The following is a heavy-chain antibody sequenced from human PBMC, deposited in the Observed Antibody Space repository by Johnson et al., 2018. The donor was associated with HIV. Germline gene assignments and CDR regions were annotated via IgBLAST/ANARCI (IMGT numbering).Heavy chain of an antibody. Sequence: VQLVESGGGVVQPGRSLRLSCAASGFTFSDYYMTWVRQAPAKGLEWVAVISYDGSDKYYADSVKGRFTISRDSSKNTLYLQMNSLRAEDTAVYYCARQLESDAFDIWGQGTMVTVSS. CDR2: ISYDGSDK. J-gene: IGHJ3*02. D-gene: IGHD1-1*01. V-gene: IGHV3-30*03. CDR1: GFTFSDYY. CDR3: ARQLESDAFDI.